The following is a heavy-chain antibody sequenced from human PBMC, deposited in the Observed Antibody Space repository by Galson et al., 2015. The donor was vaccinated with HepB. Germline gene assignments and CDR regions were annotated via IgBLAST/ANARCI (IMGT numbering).Heavy chain of an antibody. D-gene: IGHD5-18*01. CDR3: ATGPSSYGYRPGWLDP. CDR1: GGTFRRYA. CDR2: ISPIFGPP. V-gene: IGHV1-69*13. J-gene: IGHJ5*02. Sequence: SVKVSCKASGGTFRRYAITWVRQAPGQGLEWMGGISPIFGPPKYAQKFQGRVTISADESTSTAYMELTSLRSEDTAVYYCATGPSSYGYRPGWLDPWGQGTLVTVSS.